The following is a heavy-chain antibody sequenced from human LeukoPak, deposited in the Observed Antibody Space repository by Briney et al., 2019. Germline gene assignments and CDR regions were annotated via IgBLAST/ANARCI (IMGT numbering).Heavy chain of an antibody. Sequence: PGGSLRLSCAASGFTFSSYSMNWVRQAPGKGLEWVSSISSSSSYIYYADSVKGRFTTSRDNAKNSLYLQMNSLRAEDTAVYYWARAFVNRYYYDSSGYNDYWGQGTLVTVSS. J-gene: IGHJ4*02. CDR3: ARAFVNRYYYDSSGYNDY. CDR1: GFTFSSYS. D-gene: IGHD3-22*01. CDR2: ISSSSSYI. V-gene: IGHV3-21*01.